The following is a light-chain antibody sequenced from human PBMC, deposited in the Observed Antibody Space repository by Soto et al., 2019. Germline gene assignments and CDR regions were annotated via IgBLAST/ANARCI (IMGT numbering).Light chain of an antibody. CDR2: DAS. CDR1: QSIIHF. J-gene: IGKJ1*01. Sequence: IQMTQSPSTLSASVGDRVSITCRASQSIIHFLAWYQQKPGKVPKLLIYDASNLGSGVPSRFSGSGSGTDFTLTISGLQPDDFTTYYCQLYTSYSRAFGQGTKVDIK. CDR3: QLYTSYSRA. V-gene: IGKV1-5*01.